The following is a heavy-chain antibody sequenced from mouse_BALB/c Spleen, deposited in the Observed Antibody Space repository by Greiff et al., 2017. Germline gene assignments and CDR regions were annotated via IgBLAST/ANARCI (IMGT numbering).Heavy chain of an antibody. D-gene: IGHD2-4*01. J-gene: IGHJ4*01. CDR2: ISYDGSN. Sequence: EVHLVESGPGLVKPSQSLSLTCSVTGYSITSGYYWNWIRQFPGNKLEWMGYISYDGSNNYNPSLKNRISITRDTSKNQFFLKLNSVTTEDTATYYCARKGLGLRRYYAMDYWGQGTSVTVSS. V-gene: IGHV3-6*02. CDR3: ARKGLGLRRYYAMDY. CDR1: GYSITSGYY.